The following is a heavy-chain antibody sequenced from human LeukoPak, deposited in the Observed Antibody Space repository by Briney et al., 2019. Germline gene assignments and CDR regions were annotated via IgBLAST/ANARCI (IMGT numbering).Heavy chain of an antibody. D-gene: IGHD6-13*01. J-gene: IGHJ6*04. Sequence: GGSLRLSCAASGFTFSSYAMHWVRQAPGKGLEWVAVISYDGSNKYYADSVKGRFTISRDNSKNTLYLQMNSLRAEDTAVYYCARGPRIAAAVGAGGYWGKGTTVTVSS. CDR1: GFTFSSYA. CDR2: ISYDGSNK. V-gene: IGHV3-30-3*01. CDR3: ARGPRIAAAVGAGGY.